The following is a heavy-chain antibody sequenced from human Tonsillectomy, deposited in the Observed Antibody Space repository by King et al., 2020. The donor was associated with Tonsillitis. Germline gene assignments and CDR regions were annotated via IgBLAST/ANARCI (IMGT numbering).Heavy chain of an antibody. J-gene: IGHJ4*02. CDR3: ARVDGFGELYYYFDY. D-gene: IGHD3-10*01. Sequence: VQLQESGPGLVKPSQTLSLTCAVSGGSISSGGYSWSWIRQPPGKGLEWIGYSYYSGSTYYNPSLKSRVTISVDTSKNQFSLKLSSVTAADTAVYYCARVDGFGELYYYFDYWGQGTLVTVSS. CDR2: SYYSGST. CDR1: GGSISSGGYS. V-gene: IGHV4-30-4*07.